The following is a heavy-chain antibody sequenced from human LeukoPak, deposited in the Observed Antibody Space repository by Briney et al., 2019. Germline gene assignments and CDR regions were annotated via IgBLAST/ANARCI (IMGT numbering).Heavy chain of an antibody. D-gene: IGHD6-19*01. J-gene: IGHJ4*02. CDR1: GFTFSSYW. V-gene: IGHV3-7*01. Sequence: GGSLRLSCAASGFTFSSYWMSWVRQAPGKGLEWVANIKQDGSEKYYVDSVKDRFTISRDNAKNSLYLQMNSLRAEDTAVYYCASPKYSSGWNFDYWGQGTLVTVSS. CDR2: IKQDGSEK. CDR3: ASPKYSSGWNFDY.